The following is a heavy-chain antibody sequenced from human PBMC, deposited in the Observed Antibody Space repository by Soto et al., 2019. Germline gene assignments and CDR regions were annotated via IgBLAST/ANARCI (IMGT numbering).Heavy chain of an antibody. CDR1: GYTFTSYG. D-gene: IGHD5-12*01. V-gene: IGHV1-18*01. J-gene: IGHJ4*02. CDR3: ARERRGYSGYDQDDY. CDR2: ISAYNGNT. Sequence: ASVKVSCKASGYTFTSYGISWVRQAPGQGLEWMGWISAYNGNTNYAQKLQGRVTMTTDTSTSTAYMELRSLRSDDTAVYYCARERRGYSGYDQDDYWGQGTLVTVSS.